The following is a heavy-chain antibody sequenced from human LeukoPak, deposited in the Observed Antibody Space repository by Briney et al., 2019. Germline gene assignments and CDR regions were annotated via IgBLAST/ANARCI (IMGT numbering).Heavy chain of an antibody. D-gene: IGHD2-2*01. CDR2: IYYSGGT. CDR1: GGSISGYY. Sequence: SETLSLTCTVSGGSISGYYWSWIRQPPGKGLEWIGYIYYSGGTDYNPSLKSRVTISVDTSKNQFSLKLSSVTAADTAVYYCARVLHGTTPYYYYYGMDVWGQGTTVTVSS. V-gene: IGHV4-59*01. CDR3: ARVLHGTTPYYYYYGMDV. J-gene: IGHJ6*02.